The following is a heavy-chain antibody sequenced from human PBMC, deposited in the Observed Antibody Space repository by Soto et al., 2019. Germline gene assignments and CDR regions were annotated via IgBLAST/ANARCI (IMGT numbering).Heavy chain of an antibody. CDR1: GGSISGSSYY. CDR3: GGAYTSSYYPAIYYYGVDV. J-gene: IGHJ6*02. CDR2: IYYSGST. V-gene: IGHV4-39*07. Sequence: PSETLSLTCTVSGGSISGSSYYWGWIRQPPGKGLEWIGSIYYSGSTYYNPSLKSRVTISVDTSKNQFSLKLNSVTAADTAVYYCGGAYTSSYYPAIYYYGVDVWGQGTAVTVSS. D-gene: IGHD2-2*01.